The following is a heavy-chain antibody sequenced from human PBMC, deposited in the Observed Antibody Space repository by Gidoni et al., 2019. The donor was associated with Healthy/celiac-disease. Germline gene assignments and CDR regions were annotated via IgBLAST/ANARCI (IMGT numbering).Heavy chain of an antibody. J-gene: IGHJ6*02. D-gene: IGHD5-12*01. CDR2: ISSSSSYI. Sequence: EVQLVESGGGLVKPGGSLRLSCAASGFTFSSYSMNWVRQAPGKGLEGVSSISSSSSYIYYADSVKGRFTISRDNAKNSLYLQMNSLRAEDTAVYYCARDGGMATIKDYYYYGMDVWGQGTTVTVSS. CDR3: ARDGGMATIKDYYYYGMDV. V-gene: IGHV3-21*01. CDR1: GFTFSSYS.